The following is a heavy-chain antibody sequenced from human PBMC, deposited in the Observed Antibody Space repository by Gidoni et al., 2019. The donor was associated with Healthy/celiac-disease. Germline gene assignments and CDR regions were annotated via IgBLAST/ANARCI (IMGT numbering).Heavy chain of an antibody. CDR1: GFTFSSYG. Sequence: QVQLVESGVGVVQPGRSLRLSCAASGFTFSSYGMHWVRQAPGKGREWVAVISYDGSNKYYADSVKGRFTISRDNSKNTLYLQMNSLRAEDTAVYYCAKDSGYESFDYWGQGTLVTVSS. V-gene: IGHV3-30*18. CDR2: ISYDGSNK. D-gene: IGHD5-12*01. J-gene: IGHJ4*02. CDR3: AKDSGYESFDY.